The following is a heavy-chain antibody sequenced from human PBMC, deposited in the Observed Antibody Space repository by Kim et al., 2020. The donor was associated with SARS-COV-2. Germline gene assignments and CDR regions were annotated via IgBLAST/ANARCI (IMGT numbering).Heavy chain of an antibody. J-gene: IGHJ4*02. Sequence: KYYAASVKDRFTISRDNSNTTLYMHMNSLRAEDTAVYYCAKRLHVGEFGYWGQGTLVTVSS. CDR3: AKRLHVGEFGY. D-gene: IGHD3-16*01. CDR2: K. V-gene: IGHV3-23*01.